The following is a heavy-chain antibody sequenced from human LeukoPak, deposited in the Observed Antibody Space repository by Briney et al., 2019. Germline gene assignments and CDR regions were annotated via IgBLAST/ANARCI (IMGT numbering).Heavy chain of an antibody. CDR1: GYSISSGYY. V-gene: IGHV4-38-2*02. J-gene: IGHJ4*02. CDR2: IYYTGST. CDR3: TRDHYYGSGSYYGYS. D-gene: IGHD3-10*01. Sequence: PSETLSLTCSVSGYSISSGYYWGWIRQSPGKGLEWIGSIYYTGSTYYNPSLKSRVTISVDTSKNQFSLKLSSVTAADTAVYYCTRDHYYGSGSYYGYSWGQGTLVTVSS.